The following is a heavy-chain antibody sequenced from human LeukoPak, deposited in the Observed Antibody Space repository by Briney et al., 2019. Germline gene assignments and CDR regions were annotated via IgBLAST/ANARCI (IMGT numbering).Heavy chain of an antibody. D-gene: IGHD2-21*02. CDR2: INPNSGGT. CDR1: GYAFTGYY. Sequence: EASVKVSFKASGYAFTGYYMHWVRPAPGQGVGWRGWINPNSGGTNYSQKFQGRVTMTRDTSISTAYMELSRLRSDDTAVYYCARERDMVTVYYYYGMDVWGQGTTVTVSS. CDR3: ARERDMVTVYYYYGMDV. J-gene: IGHJ6*02. V-gene: IGHV1-2*02.